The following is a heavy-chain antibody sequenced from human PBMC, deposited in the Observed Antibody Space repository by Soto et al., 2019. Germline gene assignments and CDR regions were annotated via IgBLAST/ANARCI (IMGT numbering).Heavy chain of an antibody. J-gene: IGHJ5*02. CDR1: GGSFSGYY. CDR2: INHSGST. V-gene: IGHV4-34*01. CDR3: AREYSSGWYGSWFDP. Sequence: NPSETLSLTCAVYGGSFSGYYWSWIRQPPGKGLEWIGEINHSGSTNYNPSLKSRVTISVDTSKNQFSLKLSSVTAADTAVYYCAREYSSGWYGSWFDPWGQGTLVTVSS. D-gene: IGHD6-19*01.